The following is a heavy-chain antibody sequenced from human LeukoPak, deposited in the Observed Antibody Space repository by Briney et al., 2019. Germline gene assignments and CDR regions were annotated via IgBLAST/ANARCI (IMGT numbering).Heavy chain of an antibody. V-gene: IGHV1-69*04. CDR2: IIPILGIA. D-gene: IGHD3-10*01. J-gene: IGHJ6*02. CDR3: LGLHDRERYYYGSGSYYNGYYGMDV. CDR1: GGTFISYA. Sequence: ASVKVSCKASGGTFISYAISWVRQAPGQGLEWMGRIIPILGIANYAQKFQGRVTITADKSTSTAYMELSSLRSEDTAVYYCLGLHDRERYYYGSGSYYNGYYGMDVWGQGTTVTVSS.